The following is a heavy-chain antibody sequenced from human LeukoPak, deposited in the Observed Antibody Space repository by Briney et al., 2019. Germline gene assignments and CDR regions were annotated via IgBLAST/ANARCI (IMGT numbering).Heavy chain of an antibody. CDR1: GSTFSSYA. V-gene: IGHV3-30*01. J-gene: IGHJ4*02. Sequence: GGSLRLSCAASGSTFSSYAMHWVRQAPGKGLEWVAVISYDGSNKYYADSVKGRFTISRDNSKNTLYLQMNSLRAEDTAVYYCARDPVVAVWGQGTLVTVSS. CDR3: ARDPVVAV. CDR2: ISYDGSNK. D-gene: IGHD2-15*01.